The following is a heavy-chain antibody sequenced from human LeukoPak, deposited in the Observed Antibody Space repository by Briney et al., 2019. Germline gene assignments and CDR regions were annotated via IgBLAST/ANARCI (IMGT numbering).Heavy chain of an antibody. CDR2: IYHSGSA. Sequence: SETLSLTCAVSGGSISSSNWWSWVRQPPGKGLEWIGDIYHSGSANYKPSLKSRVTISVDESKNQFSLKLNSVTAADTAVYYCAREGASGWNYGGGYMDVWGKGTTVTVSS. D-gene: IGHD4-23*01. V-gene: IGHV4-4*02. CDR3: AREGASGWNYGGGYMDV. CDR1: GGSISSSNW. J-gene: IGHJ6*04.